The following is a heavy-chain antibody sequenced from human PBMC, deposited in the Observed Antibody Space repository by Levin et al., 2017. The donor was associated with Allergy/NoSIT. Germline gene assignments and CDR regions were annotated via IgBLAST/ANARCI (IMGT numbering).Heavy chain of an antibody. V-gene: IGHV3-23*01. Sequence: ETLSLTCAASGFIFSNYAVSWVRQAPGKGLEWVSALDNNGRRTYYADSVKGLFTISRDNSKYTLYLQMNSLRVDDTAIYYCARGLTYTVDGDYGTEVWGQGTTVTVSS. D-gene: IGHD1-1*01. CDR1: GFIFSNYA. J-gene: IGHJ6*02. CDR3: ARGLTYTVDGDYGTEV. CDR2: LDNNGRRT.